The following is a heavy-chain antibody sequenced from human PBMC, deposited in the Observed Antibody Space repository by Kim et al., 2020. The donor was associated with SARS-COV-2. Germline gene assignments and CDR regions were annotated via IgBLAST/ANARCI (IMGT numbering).Heavy chain of an antibody. CDR1: GGSFSGYY. Sequence: SETLSLTCAVYGGSFSGYYWSWIRQPPGKGLEWIGEINHSGSTNYNPSLKSRVTISVDTSKNQFSLKLSSVTTADTAVYYCARGRGYGRGFDYWGQGTLVTVSS. D-gene: IGHD2-15*01. V-gene: IGHV4-34*01. J-gene: IGHJ4*02. CDR2: INHSGST. CDR3: ARGRGYGRGFDY.